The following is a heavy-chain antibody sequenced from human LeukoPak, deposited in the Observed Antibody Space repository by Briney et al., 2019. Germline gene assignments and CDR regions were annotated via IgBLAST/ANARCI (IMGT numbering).Heavy chain of an antibody. D-gene: IGHD6-6*01. CDR3: VKDEWYGSLSYFDF. J-gene: IGHJ4*02. Sequence: GGSLRLSCAASGFTFSIYVMSWVRQAPGKGLEWVSTISGGTSGTHYADSVRGRFTIFRDNSKNTLYLQLNSLRADDTAVYYCVKDEWYGSLSYFDFWGQGTLVTVSS. CDR2: ISGGTSGT. V-gene: IGHV3-23*01. CDR1: GFTFSIYV.